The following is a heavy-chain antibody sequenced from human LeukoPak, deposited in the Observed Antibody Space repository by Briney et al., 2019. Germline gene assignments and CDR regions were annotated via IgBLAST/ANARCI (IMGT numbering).Heavy chain of an antibody. CDR1: GFAFSNFA. V-gene: IGHV3-23*01. J-gene: IGHJ6*03. Sequence: GGSLRLSCAASGFAFSNFAMSWVRQAPGKGLEWVSGMSGSGDSSYYADSVKGRFTISRDNSKNALYLQMNSLRADDTALYYCAKMEGQKLYDYCMDVWGKGTTVTVSS. CDR2: MSGSGDSS. CDR3: AKMEGQKLYDYCMDV. D-gene: IGHD3-3*01.